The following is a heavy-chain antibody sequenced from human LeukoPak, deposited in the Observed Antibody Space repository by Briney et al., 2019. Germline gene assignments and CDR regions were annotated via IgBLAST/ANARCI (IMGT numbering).Heavy chain of an antibody. J-gene: IGHJ4*02. V-gene: IGHV3-23*01. D-gene: IGHD3-9*01. CDR3: AKEALYDISTDY. CDR1: GGSFSGYY. CDR2: ISGSGGST. Sequence: EALSLTCAVYGGSFSGYYWSWIRQAPGKGLEWVSAISGSGGSTYYADSVKGRFTISRDNSKNTLYLQMNSLRAEDTAVYYCAKEALYDISTDYWGQGTLVTVSP.